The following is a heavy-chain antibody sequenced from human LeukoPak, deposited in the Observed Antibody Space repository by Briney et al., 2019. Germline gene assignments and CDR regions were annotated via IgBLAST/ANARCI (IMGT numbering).Heavy chain of an antibody. CDR1: GYTFTSYY. Sequence: ASVKVSCKASGYTFTSYYMHWVRQAPGQGLEWMGIINPSGGSTSYAQKFQGRVTMTRDTSRSTVYMELSSLRSEDTAVYYCARDLGVGATTGYWGQGTLVTVSS. CDR2: INPSGGST. D-gene: IGHD1-26*01. J-gene: IGHJ4*02. V-gene: IGHV1-46*01. CDR3: ARDLGVGATTGY.